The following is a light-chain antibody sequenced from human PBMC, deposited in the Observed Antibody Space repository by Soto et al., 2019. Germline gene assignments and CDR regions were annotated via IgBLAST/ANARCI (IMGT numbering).Light chain of an antibody. CDR1: QGIRND. CDR3: LQDYNSPRT. CDR2: AAS. Sequence: AIQMTQSPSSLSASVGDRVTITCRASQGIRNDLGWYQQKPGKAPKLLIYAASSLQSGVPSRFSGRGSGTDFTLTISSQQPEDFASYYCLQDYNSPRTFGQGTKVEI. V-gene: IGKV1-6*01. J-gene: IGKJ1*01.